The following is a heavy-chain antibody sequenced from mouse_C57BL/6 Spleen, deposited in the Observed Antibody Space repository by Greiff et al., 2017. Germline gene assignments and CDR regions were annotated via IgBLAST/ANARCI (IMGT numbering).Heavy chain of an antibody. CDR3: ARREDGSSSDY. J-gene: IGHJ2*01. D-gene: IGHD1-1*01. V-gene: IGHV1-55*01. CDR1: GYTFTSYW. CDR2: IYPGSGST. Sequence: QVQLQQPGAELVKPGASVKMSCKASGYTFTSYWITWVKQRPGQGLEWIGDIYPGSGSTNYNEKFKSKATLTVDTSSSTAYMQLSSLTSEDAAVYYCARREDGSSSDYWGQGTTLTVSS.